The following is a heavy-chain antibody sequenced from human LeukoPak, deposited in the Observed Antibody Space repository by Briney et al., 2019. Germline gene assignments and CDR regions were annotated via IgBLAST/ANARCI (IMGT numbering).Heavy chain of an antibody. CDR1: GGSLSSYY. J-gene: IGHJ4*02. CDR2: IYSSGST. V-gene: IGHV4-59*01. CDR3: ARDVYCGGDCSYFDS. D-gene: IGHD2-21*02. Sequence: PSETLSLTCTVSGGSLSSYYWSWTRQPPGKGLEWIGYIYSSGSTNYNPSLRSRVTLSLDTSRNQFSLRLTSVTAADTAVYYCARDVYCGGDCSYFDSWGQGTLVTVSS.